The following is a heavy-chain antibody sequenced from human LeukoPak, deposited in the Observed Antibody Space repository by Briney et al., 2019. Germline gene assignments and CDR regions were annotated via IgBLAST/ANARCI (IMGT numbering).Heavy chain of an antibody. J-gene: IGHJ5*02. CDR2: IKQDGSEK. CDR3: ARDLPEYSSSTDSEMNWFDP. Sequence: PGGSLRLSCAASGFTFSSYWMSWVRQAPGKGLEWVANIKQDGSEKYYVDSVKGRFTISRDNAKNSLYLQMNSLRAEDTAVYYCARDLPEYSSSTDSEMNWFDPWGQGTLVTVSS. D-gene: IGHD6-6*01. V-gene: IGHV3-7*01. CDR1: GFTFSSYW.